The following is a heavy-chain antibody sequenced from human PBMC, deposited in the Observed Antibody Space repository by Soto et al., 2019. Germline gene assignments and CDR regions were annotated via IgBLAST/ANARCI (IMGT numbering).Heavy chain of an antibody. V-gene: IGHV4-39*01. J-gene: IGHJ6*03. CDR3: ARRGTTAPYYYYMDV. CDR2: IYYSGST. Sequence: SKTLSLTCTVSGGSISSSSYYWGWIRQPPGKGLEWIGSIYYSGSTYYNPSLKSRVTISVGTSKNQFSLKLSSVTAADTAVYYCARRGTTAPYYYYMDVWGKGTTVTVSS. D-gene: IGHD1-1*01. CDR1: GGSISSSSYY.